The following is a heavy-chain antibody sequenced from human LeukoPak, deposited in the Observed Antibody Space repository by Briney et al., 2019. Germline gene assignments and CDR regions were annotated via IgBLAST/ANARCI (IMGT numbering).Heavy chain of an antibody. CDR1: GFTFSSYG. CDR2: IRYDGSNK. J-gene: IGHJ6*02. V-gene: IGHV3-30*02. CDR3: AKDLGEQWLRNYYCGMDV. Sequence: PGGSLRLSCAASGFTFSSYGMHWVRQAPGKGLEWVAFIRYDGSNKYYADSVKGRFTISRDNSKNTLYLQMNSLRAEDTAVYYCAKDLGEQWLRNYYCGMDVWGQGTTVTVSS. D-gene: IGHD6-19*01.